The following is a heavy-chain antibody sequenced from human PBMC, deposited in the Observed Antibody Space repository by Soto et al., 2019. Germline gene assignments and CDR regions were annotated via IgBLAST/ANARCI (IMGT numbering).Heavy chain of an antibody. V-gene: IGHV3-15*07. J-gene: IGHJ4*02. CDR3: TTLLYYYDSSGSTYDY. Sequence: GGSLRLSCAASGFTFSNAWMNWVRQAPGKGLEWVGHIKSKTDGGTTDYAAPVKGRFTISRDDSKNTLYLQMNSLKTEDTAVYYCTTLLYYYDSSGSTYDYWGQGTLVTVSS. CDR2: IKSKTDGGTT. D-gene: IGHD3-22*01. CDR1: GFTFSNAW.